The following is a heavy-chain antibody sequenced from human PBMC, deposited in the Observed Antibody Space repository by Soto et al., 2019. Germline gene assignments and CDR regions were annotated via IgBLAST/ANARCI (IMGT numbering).Heavy chain of an antibody. Sequence: SETLSLTCTVSGGSLSYYYWSWIRQPAGRGLEWIGRIFDSGITNYSPSLRSRITMSVDTSKNQFSLKLSSVTAADTAVYYCARGSLKFDFWGLGTLVTVSS. CDR2: IFDSGIT. CDR1: GGSLSYYY. D-gene: IGHD3-10*01. V-gene: IGHV4-4*07. CDR3: ARGSLKFDF. J-gene: IGHJ4*02.